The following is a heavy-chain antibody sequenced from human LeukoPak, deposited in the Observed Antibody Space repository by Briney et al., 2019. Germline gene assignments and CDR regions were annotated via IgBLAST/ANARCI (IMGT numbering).Heavy chain of an antibody. CDR2: IKRKTDGGTT. CDR1: GFTFSNAW. J-gene: IGHJ4*02. D-gene: IGHD3-22*01. CDR3: TTDSSGYDY. V-gene: IGHV3-15*01. Sequence: GGSLRLSCAASGFTFSNAWMSWVRQAPGNGREWVGRIKRKTDGGTTDYAAPVKGRFTIPRDDSKNTLYLQMNSLKTEDTAVYYCTTDSSGYDYWGQGTLVTVSS.